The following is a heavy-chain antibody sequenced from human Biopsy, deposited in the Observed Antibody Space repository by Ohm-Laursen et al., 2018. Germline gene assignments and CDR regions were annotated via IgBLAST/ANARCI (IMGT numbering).Heavy chain of an antibody. CDR3: ARGTGKYYVYGAFDI. Sequence: TLSLTCAVSGDSISNDYSSWIRQSAGQGLEWIGRIHTSGSTNHNLSLKSRVTMSVDTSKNQFSLKLRSVTAADTAVYYCARGTGKYYVYGAFDIWGQGTMVTVSS. CDR1: GDSISNDY. CDR2: IHTSGST. D-gene: IGHD3/OR15-3a*01. V-gene: IGHV4-4*07. J-gene: IGHJ3*02.